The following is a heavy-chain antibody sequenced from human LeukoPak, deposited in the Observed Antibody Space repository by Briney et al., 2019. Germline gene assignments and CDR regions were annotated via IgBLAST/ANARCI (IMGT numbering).Heavy chain of an antibody. Sequence: GGSLRLSCAASGFTFSSYWMSWVRQAPGKGLEWVGRIKSKTDGGTTDYAAPVKGRFTISRDDSKNTLYLQMNSLKTEDTAVYYCTTEGACTNGVCYLDYWGQGTLVTVSS. J-gene: IGHJ4*02. CDR1: GFTFSSYW. D-gene: IGHD2-8*01. CDR3: TTEGACTNGVCYLDY. V-gene: IGHV3-15*01. CDR2: IKSKTDGGTT.